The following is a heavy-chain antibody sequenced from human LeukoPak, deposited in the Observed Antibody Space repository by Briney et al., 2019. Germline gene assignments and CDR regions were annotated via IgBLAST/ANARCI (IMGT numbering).Heavy chain of an antibody. J-gene: IGHJ3*02. CDR3: ARESFVVVTGAFDI. D-gene: IGHD2-21*02. CDR1: GGSISSYY. CDR2: IYYSGST. Sequence: NTSQTLSLTCTVSGGSISSYYWSWIRQPPGKGLEWIGHIYYSGSTYYNPSLKSRVTISVDTSKNQFSLKLSSVTAADTAVYYCARESFVVVTGAFDIWGQGTMVTVSS. V-gene: IGHV4-59*12.